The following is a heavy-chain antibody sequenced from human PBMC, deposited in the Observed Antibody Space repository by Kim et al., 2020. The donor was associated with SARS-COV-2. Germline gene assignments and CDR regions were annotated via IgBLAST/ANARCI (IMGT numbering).Heavy chain of an antibody. J-gene: IGHJ5*02. Sequence: GGSLRLSCAASGFTVSSNYMSWVRQAPGRGLECVSLIYSGGTTYYADSVKGRFTISRDNSENILSLQMNSLRAEDTAVYYCARGPRFGTFSGGSWFDPWGQGTLVTVSP. V-gene: IGHV3-66*01. D-gene: IGHD3-16*01. CDR3: ARGPRFGTFSGGSWFDP. CDR2: IYSGGTT. CDR1: GFTVSSNY.